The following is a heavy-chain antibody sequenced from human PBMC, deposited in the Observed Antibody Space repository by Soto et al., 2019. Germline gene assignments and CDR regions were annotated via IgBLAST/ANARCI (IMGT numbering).Heavy chain of an antibody. CDR2: IYYSGST. CDR1: GGSISSGGYY. V-gene: IGHV4-31*03. CDR3: ARHASSWIQTPFDY. Sequence: SETLSLTCTVSGGSISSGGYYWSWIRQHPGKGLEWIGYIYYSGSTYYNPSLKSRVTISVDTSKNQFSLKLNSVTAADTAIYYCARHASSWIQTPFDYWGQGTPVTVSS. J-gene: IGHJ4*02. D-gene: IGHD5-18*01.